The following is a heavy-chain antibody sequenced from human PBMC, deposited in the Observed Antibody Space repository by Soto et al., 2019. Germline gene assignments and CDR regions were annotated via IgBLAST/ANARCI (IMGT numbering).Heavy chain of an antibody. V-gene: IGHV3-33*01. D-gene: IGHD6-19*01. J-gene: IGHJ4*02. CDR2: IWYDGSNK. CDR1: GFTFSSYG. CDR3: ARDQQWLVRFYFDF. Sequence: QVQLVESGGGVVQPGNSLRLSCAASGFTFSSYGMHWVRQAPGKGLEWVAVIWYDGSNKYYADSVKGRFTISRDNSKNTLYLQMNSLRAEDTGVYYCARDQQWLVRFYFDFWGQGTLVTVSS.